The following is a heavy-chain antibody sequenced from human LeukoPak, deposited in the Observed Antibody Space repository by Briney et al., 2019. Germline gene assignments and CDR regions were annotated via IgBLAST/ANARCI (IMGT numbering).Heavy chain of an antibody. J-gene: IGHJ4*02. CDR2: INGDGSRT. Sequence: PGGSLTLSCPASGFTFSISWMHWVRQAAGKGLAWVSHINGDGSRTDYADSVRGRFTISRDNAKNKLYLQMSSLRAEDTAVYFCARGKSDAYGLEDSWGQRTLVTVSS. CDR3: ARGKSDAYGLEDS. CDR1: GFTFSISW. D-gene: IGHD4-17*01. V-gene: IGHV3-74*01.